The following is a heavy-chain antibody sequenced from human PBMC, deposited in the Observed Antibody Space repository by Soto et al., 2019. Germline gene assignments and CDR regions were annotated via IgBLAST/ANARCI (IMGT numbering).Heavy chain of an antibody. CDR3: ARLRARGDY. V-gene: IGHV4-39*01. CDR1: GGPISSSSYY. D-gene: IGHD3-10*01. CDR2: IYYSGST. J-gene: IGHJ4*02. Sequence: QLQLQESGPGLVKPSETLSLTCTVSGGPISSSSYYWGWIRQPPGKGLEWIGSIYYSGSTYYNPSLKSRVTVSVDTSKNQFSLKLSSVTAADTAVYYCARLRARGDYWGQGTLVTVSS.